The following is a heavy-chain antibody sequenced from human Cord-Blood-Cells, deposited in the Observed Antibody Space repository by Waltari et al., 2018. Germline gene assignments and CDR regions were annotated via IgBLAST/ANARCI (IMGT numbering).Heavy chain of an antibody. D-gene: IGHD6-6*01. Sequence: QVQLVQSGAEVKKPGASVKVSCKASGYTFTSYDINWVRQATGQGLEWMGWMNPNSGNTGYAQKFQGRGHITRNTSVSTSYMELSSLRSEDTAVYYCARGYLDSSSSFDYWGQGTLVTVSS. V-gene: IGHV1-8*03. CDR2: MNPNSGNT. CDR3: ARGYLDSSSSFDY. J-gene: IGHJ4*02. CDR1: GYTFTSYD.